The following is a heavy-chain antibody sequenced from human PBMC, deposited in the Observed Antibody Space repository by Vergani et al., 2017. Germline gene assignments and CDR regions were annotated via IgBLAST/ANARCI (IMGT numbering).Heavy chain of an antibody. V-gene: IGHV3-23*01. CDR2: ISDSGGST. D-gene: IGHD3-10*01. Sequence: EVQLLQSGGGVIQPGGSVRLSCAASGFTFSACPMSWVRQAPGKGLEWVSIISDSGGSTYYADSVKGRFTISRDNSKNTLYLQMNSLRAEDTGVYYCARDRYYLGSGSYPYFYYYGLDVWGQGTAVTVSS. CDR3: ARDRYYLGSGSYPYFYYYGLDV. CDR1: GFTFSACP. J-gene: IGHJ6*02.